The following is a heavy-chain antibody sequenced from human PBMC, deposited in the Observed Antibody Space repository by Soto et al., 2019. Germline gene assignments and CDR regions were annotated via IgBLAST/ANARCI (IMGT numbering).Heavy chain of an antibody. CDR3: ARTGSGWYSFDY. D-gene: IGHD6-19*01. V-gene: IGHV4-4*02. CDR2: IYHSGST. Sequence: SETLSLTCAVSGGSISSSNWWSWVRQPPGKGLEWIGEIYHSGSTNYNPSLKSRVTISVDKSKNQFSLTLSAVTAADTAVYYCARTGSGWYSFDYWGQGTLVTVSS. J-gene: IGHJ4*02. CDR1: GGSISSSNW.